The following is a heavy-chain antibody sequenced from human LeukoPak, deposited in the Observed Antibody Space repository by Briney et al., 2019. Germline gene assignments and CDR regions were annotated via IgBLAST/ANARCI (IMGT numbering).Heavy chain of an antibody. CDR1: DFTFSFYW. CDR2: ILPDGSEK. Sequence: PGGSLRLSCAASDFTFSFYWMTWVRQAPGGGLEWVANILPDGSEKYYLDSVKGRFTISRDNPTNSLYLQINSLRAEDTALYYCGRLARNSWYAVDYWGQGTLVTVSS. J-gene: IGHJ4*02. V-gene: IGHV3-7*01. D-gene: IGHD6-13*01. CDR3: GRLARNSWYAVDY.